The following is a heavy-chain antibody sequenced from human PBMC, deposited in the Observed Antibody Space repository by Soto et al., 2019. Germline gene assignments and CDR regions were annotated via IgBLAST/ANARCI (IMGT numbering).Heavy chain of an antibody. D-gene: IGHD6-13*01. CDR2: ISGSGTI. V-gene: IGHV3-11*01. CDR3: VRRGDSGSWKAFDY. Sequence: QVQLVESGGGLVKPGGSLRLSCAASGFTFSDSYMSWIRQAPGKGLEWVSYISGSGTIYYADSVKCRFTLSRDHARNSLYLQMDSLRAEDTAVYYCVRRGDSGSWKAFDYWGQGTLVTVSS. CDR1: GFTFSDSY. J-gene: IGHJ4*02.